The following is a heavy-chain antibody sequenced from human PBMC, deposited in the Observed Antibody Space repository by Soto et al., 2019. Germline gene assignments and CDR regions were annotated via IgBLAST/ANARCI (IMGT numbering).Heavy chain of an antibody. D-gene: IGHD3-22*01. CDR1: GYTFTSSC. Sequence: ASLKVSCTASGYTFTSSCIICVRQSPLQGLEWMGWISAYNGNTNYAQKLQGRVTMTTDTSTSTAYMELRGLRSDDTAVYYCARDHIYDSSGYAYDYWGQGTLVTVSS. CDR2: ISAYNGNT. V-gene: IGHV1-18*04. J-gene: IGHJ4*02. CDR3: ARDHIYDSSGYAYDY.